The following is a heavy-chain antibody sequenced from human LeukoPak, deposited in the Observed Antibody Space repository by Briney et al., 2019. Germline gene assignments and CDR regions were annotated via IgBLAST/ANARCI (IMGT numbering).Heavy chain of an antibody. CDR3: ARSGVATCHY. Sequence: GGSLRLSCQVSGFTFSDYAMSWVRQAPGKGLEWVSSINPDGGSFFADSVKGRFTISRDDSRSVVYLQMNTLSAEGTAVYYCARSGVATCHYWGQGILVTVSS. D-gene: IGHD3-10*01. V-gene: IGHV3-23*01. CDR1: GFTFSDYA. CDR2: INPDGGS. J-gene: IGHJ4*02.